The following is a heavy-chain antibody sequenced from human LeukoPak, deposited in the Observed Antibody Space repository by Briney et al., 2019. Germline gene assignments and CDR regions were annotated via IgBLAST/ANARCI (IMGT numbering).Heavy chain of an antibody. CDR1: NGSISPYF. CDR3: ARETIDITIIEVVRMGDAFDI. J-gene: IGHJ3*02. V-gene: IGHV4-59*04. Sequence: KSSETLSLTCTVSNGSISPYFWSWIRQPPGKGLEWIGGVYHTGSTYYNPSLKSRVTMSVDTSKNQFSLRMSSVTAADTAVYYCARETIDITIIEVVRMGDAFDIWGQGTMVAVSS. D-gene: IGHD3-22*01. CDR2: VYHTGST.